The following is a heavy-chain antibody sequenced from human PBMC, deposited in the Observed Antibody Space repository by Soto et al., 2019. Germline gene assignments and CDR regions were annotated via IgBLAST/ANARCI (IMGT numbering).Heavy chain of an antibody. CDR1: GGSISIGTDY. V-gene: IGHV4-39*01. Sequence: SEALPLTCDVSGGSISIGTDYWGWIRQPPGKGLEWIGNIHYSGSTNYNPSLKSRLSISVDTSKNQFSLKLSSVTAADTAMYYCARVEPARGQLWYYVLGSRYFGLWGPGTLVTVSS. CDR2: IHYSGST. D-gene: IGHD3-10*01. J-gene: IGHJ4*02. CDR3: ARVEPARGQLWYYVLGSRYFGL.